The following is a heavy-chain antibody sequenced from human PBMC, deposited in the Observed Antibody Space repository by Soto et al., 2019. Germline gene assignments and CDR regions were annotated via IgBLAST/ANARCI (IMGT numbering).Heavy chain of an antibody. J-gene: IGHJ4*02. V-gene: IGHV3-30*18. CDR1: GFTFSSYG. CDR3: AKDNPEYSSGWFATYYFDY. Sequence: QVQLVESGGGVVQPGRSLRLSCAASGFTFSSYGMHWVRQAPGKGLEWVAVISYDGSNKYYADSVKGRFTISRDNSKNTLYLQMNSLRAEDTAVYYCAKDNPEYSSGWFATYYFDYWGQGTLVTVSS. CDR2: ISYDGSNK. D-gene: IGHD6-19*01.